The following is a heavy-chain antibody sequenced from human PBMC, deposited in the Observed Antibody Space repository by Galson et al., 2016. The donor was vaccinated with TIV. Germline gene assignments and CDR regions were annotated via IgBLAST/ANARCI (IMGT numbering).Heavy chain of an antibody. D-gene: IGHD6-13*01. Sequence: SAKVSCKASGGTFNIYAISWVRQAPGQGLEWMGGILPVFGAANYAQKFQGRVTITAGESTNTSYMELSSLKSENTAAYYCARPSSSCRGCSYYYYMDVWGKGTTVTVSS. J-gene: IGHJ6*03. V-gene: IGHV1-69*13. CDR1: GGTFNIYA. CDR2: ILPVFGAA. CDR3: ARPSSSCRGCSYYYYMDV.